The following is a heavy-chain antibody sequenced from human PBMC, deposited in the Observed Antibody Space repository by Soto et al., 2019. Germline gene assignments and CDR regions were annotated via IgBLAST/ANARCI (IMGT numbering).Heavy chain of an antibody. CDR1: GFTFTNYA. J-gene: IGHJ4*02. Sequence: GGSLRLSCGASGFTFTNYAMSWVRQAPGKGLEWASTASGSGASTYYADSVKGRFTISRDNSKNTLYLQMKSLRIEDTAVYYCAKVAVRGVVVSNFDSWGQGTRVTVSS. V-gene: IGHV3-23*01. CDR3: AKVAVRGVVVSNFDS. CDR2: ASGSGAST. D-gene: IGHD3-10*01.